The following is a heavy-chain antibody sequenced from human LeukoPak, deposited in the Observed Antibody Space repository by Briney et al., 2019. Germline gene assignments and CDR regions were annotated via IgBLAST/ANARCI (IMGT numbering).Heavy chain of an antibody. Sequence: SETLSLTCAVYGGSFSGYYWSWIRQPPGKGLEWIGEINHSGSTNYNPSLKSRVTISVDTSKNQFSLKLSSVTAADTAVYYCARGRTGSSADIVVVVAATGRWFDPWGQGTLVTVSS. CDR3: ARGRTGSSADIVVVVAATGRWFDP. D-gene: IGHD2-15*01. V-gene: IGHV4-34*01. CDR1: GGSFSGYY. CDR2: INHSGST. J-gene: IGHJ5*02.